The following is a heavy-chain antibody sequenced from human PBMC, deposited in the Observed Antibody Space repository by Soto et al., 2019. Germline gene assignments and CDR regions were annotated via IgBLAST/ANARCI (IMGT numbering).Heavy chain of an antibody. Sequence: SETLSLTCTVSGGSISSYYWSWIRQPPGKGLEWIGYIYYSGSTNYNPSLKSRVTISVDTSKNQFSLKLSSVTAADTAVYYCARHLDSSGWYSYWGQGTLVTVSS. D-gene: IGHD6-19*01. V-gene: IGHV4-59*08. CDR3: ARHLDSSGWYSY. CDR1: GGSISSYY. CDR2: IYYSGST. J-gene: IGHJ4*02.